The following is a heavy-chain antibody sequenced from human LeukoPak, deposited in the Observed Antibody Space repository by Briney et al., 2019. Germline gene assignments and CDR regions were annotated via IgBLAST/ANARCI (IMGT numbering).Heavy chain of an antibody. CDR2: ISGSGGST. CDR3: AIRREGATRAYYFDY. V-gene: IGHV3-23*01. Sequence: GGSLRLSCAASGFTFSSYAMSWVRQAPGKGLEWVSAISGSGGSTYYADPVKGRFTISRDNSKNTLYLQMNSLRAEDTAVYYCAIRREGATRAYYFDYWGQGTLVTVSS. J-gene: IGHJ4*02. CDR1: GFTFSSYA. D-gene: IGHD1-26*01.